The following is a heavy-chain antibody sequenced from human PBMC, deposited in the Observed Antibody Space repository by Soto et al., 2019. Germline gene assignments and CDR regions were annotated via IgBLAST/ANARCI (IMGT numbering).Heavy chain of an antibody. CDR2: ISSSSTAI. CDR1: GFTFSSHG. CDR3: ASFSPGASTGLNY. D-gene: IGHD2-2*01. Sequence: GGSLRLSCGASGFTFSSHGMHWVRQAPGKGLEWVSYISSSSTAIYYADSVKGRFTISRDNAENSLYLQMNSLRADDTAVYYCASFSPGASTGLNYWGQGTLVTVSS. V-gene: IGHV3-48*04. J-gene: IGHJ4*02.